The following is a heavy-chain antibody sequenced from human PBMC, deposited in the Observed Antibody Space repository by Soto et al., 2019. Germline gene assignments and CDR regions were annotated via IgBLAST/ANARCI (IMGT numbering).Heavy chain of an antibody. V-gene: IGHV3-33*01. J-gene: IGHJ4*02. CDR2: IWYDGGNK. D-gene: IGHD6-19*01. CDR1: GFNFSSYV. CDR3: ARDGQWLPRDGLRSSYYFDY. Sequence: QVQVVESGGGVVQPGRSLRLSCAASGFNFSSYVMHWVRQAPGKGLEWVAVIWYDGGNKYYADSVKGRFTISRDNSKNTLYLQMNSLRAEDTAVYYCARDGQWLPRDGLRSSYYFDYWGQGTLVTVSS.